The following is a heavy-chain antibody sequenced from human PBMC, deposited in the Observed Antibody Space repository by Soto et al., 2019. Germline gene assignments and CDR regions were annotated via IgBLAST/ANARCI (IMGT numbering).Heavy chain of an antibody. CDR2: IIPILGTA. V-gene: IGHV1-69*01. CDR3: ARIQQLVLIGWFDP. J-gene: IGHJ5*02. D-gene: IGHD6-13*01. Sequence: QVQLVQSGAEVKKPGSSVKVSCKASGGTFSRYAISWVRQAPGQGLEWMGGIIPILGTANYAQKFQGRVTITADESTSTAYMERSSLRSEDTAVYYCARIQQLVLIGWFDPWGQGTLVTVSS. CDR1: GGTFSRYA.